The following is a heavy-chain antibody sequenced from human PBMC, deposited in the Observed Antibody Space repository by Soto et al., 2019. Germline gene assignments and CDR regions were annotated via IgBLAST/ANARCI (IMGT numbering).Heavy chain of an antibody. CDR3: ARAAVKDDLWSSYYSPNYYYSLDV. V-gene: IGHV4-59*01. D-gene: IGHD3-3*01. Sequence: QVQLQDSGPGLVKPSETLSLTCTVSGGSLSRYFWSWIRQPPGKGLEWIGYIYYSGSTNYNPTLKGRLTISLDTSKNHFSTNLRSAPAADTAVYSSARAAVKDDLWSSYYSPNYYYSLDVRGKGTTVTVSS. CDR1: GGSLSRYF. CDR2: IYYSGST. J-gene: IGHJ6*03.